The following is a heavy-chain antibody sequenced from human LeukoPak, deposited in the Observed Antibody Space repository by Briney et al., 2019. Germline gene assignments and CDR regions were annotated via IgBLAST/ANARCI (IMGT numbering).Heavy chain of an antibody. CDR2: INLNSGGT. V-gene: IGHV1-2*06. J-gene: IGHJ1*01. CDR3: ARDRRAAAAGTPLYFQH. D-gene: IGHD6-13*01. Sequence: ASVKLSCTSSGYGFTVYYMHWVWLAPGQGLEWVGRINLNSGGTNYAQKFQGRVTMTRDTSISTAYMELSRLRSDDTAVYYCARDRRAAAAGTPLYFQHWGQGTLVTVSS. CDR1: GYGFTVYY.